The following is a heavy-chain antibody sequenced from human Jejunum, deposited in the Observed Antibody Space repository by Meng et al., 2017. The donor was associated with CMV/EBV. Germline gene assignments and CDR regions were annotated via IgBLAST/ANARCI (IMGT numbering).Heavy chain of an antibody. D-gene: IGHD6-6*01. J-gene: IGHJ5*02. CDR3: ARAAARPSDWFDP. CDR2: IYGDDEK. Sequence: ITLKESGPTLVKPTTPFMSTCTFSGFSLSTSGVGVGWIRQPPGKALECLAIIYGDDEKRYSPSLESRLTVTKDTSKNQVVLTMTNMVPVDTATYYCARAAARPSDWFDPWGQGPRVTVYS. V-gene: IGHV2-5*02. CDR1: GFSLSTSGVG.